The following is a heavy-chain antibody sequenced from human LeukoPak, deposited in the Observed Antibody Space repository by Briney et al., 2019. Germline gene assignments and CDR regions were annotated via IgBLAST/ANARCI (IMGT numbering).Heavy chain of an antibody. CDR1: GFTFRSYA. J-gene: IGHJ4*02. CDR3: FSKGLQLFGEYMD. D-gene: IGHD3-10*01. CDR2: ITAVAGDT. V-gene: IGHV3-23*01. Sequence: GGCLRLSCGTSGFTFRSYAMSWVRRPPGKGLEWVSLITAVAGDTYYADSVVGRFTISRDNSRNTLYLQMVSLRAEDSAIFYCFSKGLQLFGEYMDWREGMVVAVSA.